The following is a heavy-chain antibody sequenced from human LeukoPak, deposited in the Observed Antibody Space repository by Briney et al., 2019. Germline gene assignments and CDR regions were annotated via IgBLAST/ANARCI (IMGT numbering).Heavy chain of an antibody. J-gene: IGHJ4*02. D-gene: IGHD6-19*01. CDR3: ARGYSSGPYYFDY. Sequence: SETLSLTCTVSGGSISSYYWSWIRQPPGKGLEWIGYIYYSGSTNYNPSLKSRVTISVDTSKSQFSLKLSSVTAADAAVYYCARGYSSGPYYFDYWGQGTLVTVSS. CDR2: IYYSGST. V-gene: IGHV4-59*08. CDR1: GGSISSYY.